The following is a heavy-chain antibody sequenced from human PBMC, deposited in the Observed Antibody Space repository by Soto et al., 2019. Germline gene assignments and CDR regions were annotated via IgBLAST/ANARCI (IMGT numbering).Heavy chain of an antibody. CDR2: IYPGDSDT. CDR3: ERTRIVGAMDY. D-gene: IGHD1-26*01. V-gene: IGHV5-51*01. J-gene: IGHJ4*02. Sequence: GASLKITCKGSGYRLTNYWIGWVRQMPGKGLEWMGIIYPGDSDTRYSPSFQGQVTISADKSISTAYLQCSSLKASDTAMYYCERTRIVGAMDYWGQGTLVTVSS. CDR1: GYRLTNYW.